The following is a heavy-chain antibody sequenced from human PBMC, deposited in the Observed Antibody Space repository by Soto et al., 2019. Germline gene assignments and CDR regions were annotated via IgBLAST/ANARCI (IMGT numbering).Heavy chain of an antibody. J-gene: IGHJ4*02. V-gene: IGHV3-66*01. CDR2: IYSGGST. CDR1: GFIFSSNY. Sequence: PGGSLRLSCVVPGFIFSSNYMSWVRQAPGKGLEWVSVIYSGGSTYYADSVKGRFTISRDNAKNTVSLQMDSLRVEDTAVYYCATVFEYWGQGIPVTVSS. CDR3: ATVFEY.